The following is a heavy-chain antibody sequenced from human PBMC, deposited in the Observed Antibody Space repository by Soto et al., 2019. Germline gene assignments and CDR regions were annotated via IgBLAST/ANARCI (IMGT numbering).Heavy chain of an antibody. Sequence: ASVKVSCKASEGTFSSDAINWVRQAPGQGLEWMGGIIPIFGTTNYAQKFQGRFTITADESTSTVYMELSSLTSDDTALYYCARDRGSYYDFWSGSYGCFDLWGQGTLVTVSS. D-gene: IGHD3-3*01. CDR3: ARDRGSYYDFWSGSYGCFDL. CDR1: EGTFSSDA. V-gene: IGHV1-69*13. J-gene: IGHJ4*02. CDR2: IIPIFGTT.